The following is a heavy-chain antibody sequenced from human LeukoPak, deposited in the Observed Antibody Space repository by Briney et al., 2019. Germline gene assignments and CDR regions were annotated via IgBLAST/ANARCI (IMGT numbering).Heavy chain of an antibody. J-gene: IGHJ4*02. CDR3: ARDLGYYGSGSYYLDY. Sequence: EASVTVSCTASGYTFTIYGISWVRRAPGQGLEWMGWISAYNGNTNYAQKLQGRVTMTTDTSTSTAYMELRSLRSDDTAVYYCARDLGYYGSGSYYLDYWGQGTLVTVSS. CDR1: GYTFTIYG. CDR2: ISAYNGNT. D-gene: IGHD3-10*01. V-gene: IGHV1-18*01.